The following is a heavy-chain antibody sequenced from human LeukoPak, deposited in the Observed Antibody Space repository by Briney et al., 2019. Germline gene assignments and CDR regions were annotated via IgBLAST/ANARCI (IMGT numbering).Heavy chain of an antibody. CDR2: ISSNGGST. D-gene: IGHD2-15*01. V-gene: IGHV3-64*01. Sequence: GGSLRLSCAASGFTFSSYAMHWVRQAPGKGLKYVSAISSNGGSTYYANSVKGRFTISRDNSKNTLYLQMGSLRAEDMAVYYCARRYCSGGSCYAQFFDYWGQGTLVTVSS. CDR1: GFTFSSYA. CDR3: ARRYCSGGSCYAQFFDY. J-gene: IGHJ4*02.